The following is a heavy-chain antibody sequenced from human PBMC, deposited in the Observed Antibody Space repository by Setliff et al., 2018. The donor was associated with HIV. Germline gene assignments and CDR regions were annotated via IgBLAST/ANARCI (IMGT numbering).Heavy chain of an antibody. J-gene: IGHJ4*02. D-gene: IGHD5-18*01. V-gene: IGHV4-39*07. CDR3: TILRGYSYGYFFDY. Sequence: SETLSLTCTVSGGSISSSTYYWGWIRQPPGKGLEWIASIYQSGSTYYNPSLKSRVIISIDTSKNQFSLKLSSVTAADTAVYYCTILRGYSYGYFFDYWGQGMLVTVSS. CDR1: GGSISSSTYY. CDR2: IYQSGST.